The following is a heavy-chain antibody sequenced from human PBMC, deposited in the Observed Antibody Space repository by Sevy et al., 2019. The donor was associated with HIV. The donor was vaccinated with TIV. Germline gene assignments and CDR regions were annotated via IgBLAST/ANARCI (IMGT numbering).Heavy chain of an antibody. CDR1: GFPFSSYA. V-gene: IGHV3-23*01. J-gene: IGHJ4*02. CDR3: AKVSFQLWSDFDY. CDR2: LIGGGRRT. Sequence: GGSLRLSCAASGFPFSSYAMSWVRQAPGRGLEWVSTLIGGGRRTYYADSVTGRFIISRDNSKNTLYLQMNSLRAEDTAVYYCAKVSFQLWSDFDYWGQGTLVTVSS. D-gene: IGHD5-18*01.